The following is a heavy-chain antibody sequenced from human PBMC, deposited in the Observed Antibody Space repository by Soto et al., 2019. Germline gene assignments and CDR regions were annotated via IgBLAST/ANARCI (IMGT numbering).Heavy chain of an antibody. D-gene: IGHD3-22*01. Sequence: QVQLVQSGAEVKKPGSSVKVSCKASGGTFSSYAISWVRQAPGQGLEWMGGIIPIFGTANYAQKFQGRVTITADESTSTAYMELSSLRSEDTAVYYCARYDYDISGYYSSSWYFDLWGRGTLVTVSS. J-gene: IGHJ2*01. CDR3: ARYDYDISGYYSSSWYFDL. V-gene: IGHV1-69*01. CDR1: GGTFSSYA. CDR2: IIPIFGTA.